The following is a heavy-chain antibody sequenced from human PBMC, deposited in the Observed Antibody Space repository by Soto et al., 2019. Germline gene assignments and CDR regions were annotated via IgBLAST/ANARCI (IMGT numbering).Heavy chain of an antibody. J-gene: IGHJ6*02. CDR3: ARDYRASYPAYYYYGMDV. CDR1: GGSISSGGYY. Sequence: NPSETLSLTCTVSGGSISSGGYYWSWIRQHPGKGLEWIGYIYYSTYYNPSLKSRVTISVDTSKNQFSLKLSSVTAADTAVYYCARDYRASYPAYYYYGMDVWGQGTTVTVSS. V-gene: IGHV4-31*03. D-gene: IGHD3-16*02. CDR2: IYYST.